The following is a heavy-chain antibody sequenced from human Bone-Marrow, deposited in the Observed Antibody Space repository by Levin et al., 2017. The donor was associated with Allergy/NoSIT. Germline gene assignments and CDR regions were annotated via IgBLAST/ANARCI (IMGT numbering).Heavy chain of an antibody. D-gene: IGHD3-3*01. V-gene: IGHV4-34*01. Sequence: KPSETLSLTCAVYGGSFSGYYWSWIRQPPGKGLEWIGEINHSGSTNYNPSLKSRVTISVDTSKNQFSLKLSSVTAADTAVYYCARGVKLYYDFWSGYYRLPPSRVYYFDYWGQGTLVTVSS. CDR3: ARGVKLYYDFWSGYYRLPPSRVYYFDY. CDR1: GGSFSGYY. CDR2: INHSGST. J-gene: IGHJ4*02.